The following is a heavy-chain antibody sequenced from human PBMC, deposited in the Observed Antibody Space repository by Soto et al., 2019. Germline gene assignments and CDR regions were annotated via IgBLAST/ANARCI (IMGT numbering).Heavy chain of an antibody. V-gene: IGHV3-48*03. CDR1: GFDFRIYE. CDR3: ARRGYSGYDWGWYFDF. J-gene: IGHJ4*02. CDR2: IGSTGSTI. D-gene: IGHD5-12*01. Sequence: GGSLRLSCEAFGFDFRIYEMNWVRQAPGKGLEWLSYIGSTGSTIYYADSVKGRFTISRDDGKNSVYLQMNTLRAEDTAVYYCARRGYSGYDWGWYFDFWGQGTPVTVSS.